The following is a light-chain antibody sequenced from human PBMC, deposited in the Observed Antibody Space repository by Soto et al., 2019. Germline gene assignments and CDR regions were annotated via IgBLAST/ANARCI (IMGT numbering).Light chain of an antibody. V-gene: IGLV2-23*01. CDR3: CSYAGSSTDV. J-gene: IGLJ1*01. Sequence: QSALTQPASVCGSPGQSITISCTGTSSDVGSYNLVSWYQQHPGKAPKRMIYEGSKRCSGVSNRFSGSKSGNTASLTISGLQAEDEADYYCCSYAGSSTDVFGTGTKVTVL. CDR1: SSDVGSYNL. CDR2: EGS.